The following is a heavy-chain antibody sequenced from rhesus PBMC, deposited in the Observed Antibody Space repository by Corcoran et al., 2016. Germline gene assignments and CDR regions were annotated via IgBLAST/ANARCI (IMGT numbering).Heavy chain of an antibody. J-gene: IGHJ4*01. CDR2: INPSNGNA. V-gene: IGHV1S9*01. CDR1: GYPFTSYY. Sequence: QVQLVQSGAEVKKPGTSVKLSCKASGYPFTSYYINWVRQAPEQVLEWMAWINPSNGNASYAQKFQGRVTMTRDTSTSTDYMELNSLRSEDTAVYYCARGDIVGTVLSGYWGQGVLVTVSS. CDR3: ARGDIVGTVLSGY. D-gene: IGHD5-24*01.